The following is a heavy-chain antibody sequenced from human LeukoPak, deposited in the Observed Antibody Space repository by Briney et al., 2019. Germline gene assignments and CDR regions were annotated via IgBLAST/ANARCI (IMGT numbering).Heavy chain of an antibody. V-gene: IGHV4-59*01. Sequence: SETLSLTCTVSGGSIRSYYWSWIRQPPGKGLEGVGYIYYSGSTNYNPSLKSRVTISVDTSKNQFSLKLSSVTAADTAVYYCARASDSSGWYLGYWGQGTLVTVSS. D-gene: IGHD6-19*01. CDR2: IYYSGST. CDR1: GGSIRSYY. J-gene: IGHJ4*02. CDR3: ARASDSSGWYLGY.